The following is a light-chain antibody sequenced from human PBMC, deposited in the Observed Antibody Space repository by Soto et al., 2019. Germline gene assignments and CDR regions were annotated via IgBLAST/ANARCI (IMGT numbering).Light chain of an antibody. CDR2: WAS. CDR1: QSVLYSSNNKNY. CDR3: QQYYSTPPT. V-gene: IGKV4-1*01. J-gene: IGKJ4*01. Sequence: DIVMTQSPDSLAVSLGERSTINCKSSQSVLYSSNNKNYLAWYQQKPGQPPKLLIYWASTRESGVPDRFSGSGSGTDFTLTISSLQDEDVAVYSCQQYYSTPPTLGGGTKVDIK.